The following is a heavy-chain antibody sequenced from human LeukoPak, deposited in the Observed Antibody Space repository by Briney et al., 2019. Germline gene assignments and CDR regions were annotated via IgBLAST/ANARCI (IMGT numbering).Heavy chain of an antibody. CDR1: GGSISSSNW. V-gene: IGHV4-4*02. D-gene: IGHD2-2*01. Sequence: SETLSLTCAVSGGSISSSNWWSWVRQPPGKGLEWIGEVYHSGSTNYNPSLKSRVTISVDKSKNQFSLKLSSVTAADTAVYYCARVIVVVPAANVDAFDIWGQGTMVTVSS. J-gene: IGHJ3*02. CDR2: VYHSGST. CDR3: ARVIVVVPAANVDAFDI.